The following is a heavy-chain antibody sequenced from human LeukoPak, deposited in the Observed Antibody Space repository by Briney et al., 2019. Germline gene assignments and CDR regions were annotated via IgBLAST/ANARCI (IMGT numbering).Heavy chain of an antibody. D-gene: IGHD3-9*01. J-gene: IGHJ6*02. CDR3: ARDFGVGYFDWLFPVYYYYGMDV. V-gene: IGHV3-21*01. CDR1: GFTFSSYS. CDR2: ISSSSSYI. Sequence: PGGSLRLSCAASGFTFSSYSMNWVRQAPGKGLEWVSSISSSSSYIYYADSVKGRFTISRDNAKNSLYLQMNSLRAEDTAVYYCARDFGVGYFDWLFPVYYYYGMDVWGQGTTVTVSS.